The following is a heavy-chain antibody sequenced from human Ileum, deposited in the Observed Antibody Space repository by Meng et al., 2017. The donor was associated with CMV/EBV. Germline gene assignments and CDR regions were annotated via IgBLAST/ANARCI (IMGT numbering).Heavy chain of an antibody. Sequence: GESLKISCAASGFTVSSNDMRWVRQAPGKGLEWGSGIFGGGDTYYADSVKGRFTIPRDSSKNTLYLQMNRLRNEDTAVYYCASFENQSVEGGVYWYFDLWGHGTLVTVSS. CDR1: GFTVSSND. J-gene: IGHJ2*01. V-gene: IGHV3-66*02. CDR3: ASFENQSVEGGVYWYFDL. D-gene: IGHD1-14*01. CDR2: IFGGGDT.